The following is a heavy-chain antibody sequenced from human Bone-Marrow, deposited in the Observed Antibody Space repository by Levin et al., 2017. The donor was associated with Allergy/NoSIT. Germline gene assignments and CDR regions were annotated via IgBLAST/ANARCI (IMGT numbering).Heavy chain of an antibody. J-gene: IGHJ3*01. CDR1: GFTFSIYG. Sequence: GESLKISCAASGFTFSIYGIHWVRQAPGKGLEWLSVISYDGNDKYYAASVKGRFTVSRDDAKNTVNLQMDSLRPEDTAVYFCVKELTTMSYEFDVWGQGTMVIVSS. CDR3: VKELTTMSYEFDV. D-gene: IGHD3-10*02. V-gene: IGHV3-30*18. CDR2: ISYDGNDK.